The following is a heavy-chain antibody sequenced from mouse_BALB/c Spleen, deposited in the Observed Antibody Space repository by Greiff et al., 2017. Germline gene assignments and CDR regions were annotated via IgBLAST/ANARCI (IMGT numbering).Heavy chain of an antibody. V-gene: IGHV2-6-7*01. D-gene: IGHD4-1*01. CDR3: ARNWEDLYYAMDY. Sequence: VKLVESGPGLVAPSQSLSITCTVSGFSLTGYGVNWVRQPPGKGLEWLGMIWGDGSTDYNSALKSRLSISKDNSKSQVFLKMNSLQTDDTARYYCARNWEDLYYAMDYWGQGTSVTVSS. CDR1: GFSLTGYG. J-gene: IGHJ4*01. CDR2: IWGDGST.